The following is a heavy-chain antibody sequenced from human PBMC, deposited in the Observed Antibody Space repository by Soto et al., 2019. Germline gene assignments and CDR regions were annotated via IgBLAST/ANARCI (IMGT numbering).Heavy chain of an antibody. CDR3: ARVRASNPRYYYYYMDV. CDR2: ISSSGSTI. CDR1: GFTFSDYY. V-gene: IGHV3-11*01. D-gene: IGHD4-4*01. Sequence: QVQLVESGGGLVKPGGSLRLSCAASGFTFSDYYMSWIRQAPGKGLEWVSYISSSGSTIYYADSVKGRFTISRDNAKNSPYLQMTSLRAEATAVYYCARVRASNPRYYYYYMDVWVKGTTVTVSS. J-gene: IGHJ6*03.